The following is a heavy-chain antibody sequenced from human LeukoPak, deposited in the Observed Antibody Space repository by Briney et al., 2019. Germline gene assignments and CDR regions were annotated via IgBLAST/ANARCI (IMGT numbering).Heavy chain of an antibody. D-gene: IGHD3-22*01. J-gene: IGHJ4*02. V-gene: IGHV4-59*01. CDR2: IYYSGST. CDR1: GGSISYYY. CDR3: ARLYYDSSGYYYFDY. Sequence: SETLSLTCTVSGGSISYYYWNWIRQPPGKGLGWIEYIYYSGSTNYNPSLKSRVTISVDTSKNQFSLKLSSVTAADTAVYYCARLYYDSSGYYYFDYWGQGTLVTVSS.